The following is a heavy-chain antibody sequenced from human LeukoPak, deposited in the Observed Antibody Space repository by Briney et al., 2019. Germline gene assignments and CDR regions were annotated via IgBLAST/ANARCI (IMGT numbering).Heavy chain of an antibody. CDR3: ARDHTAMANDY. CDR1: GGSFTIYY. V-gene: IGHV4-4*07. D-gene: IGHD5-18*01. J-gene: IGHJ4*02. CDR2: IYSSGST. Sequence: PSETLSLTCTVSGGSFTIYYWIWLRQPAGKALEWIGRIYSSGSTNYNPSLRSRVTMSVDTSKNQFSLKLSSVTAADTAVYYCARDHTAMANDYWGQGTLVTVSS.